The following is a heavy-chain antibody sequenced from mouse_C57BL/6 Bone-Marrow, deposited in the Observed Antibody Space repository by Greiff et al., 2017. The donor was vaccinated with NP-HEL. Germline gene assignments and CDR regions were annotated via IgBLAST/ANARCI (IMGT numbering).Heavy chain of an antibody. CDR1: GFSLTSYA. CDR2: IWTGGGT. V-gene: IGHV2-9-1*01. Sequence: VQLVESGPGLVAPSQSLSITCTVSGFSLTSYAISWVRQPPGKGLEWLGVIWTGGGTNYNSALKSRLSISKDNSKSQVFLKMNSLQTDDTARYYCARNEGGYSNCVDYFDYWGQGTTLTVSS. J-gene: IGHJ2*01. D-gene: IGHD2-5*01. CDR3: ARNEGGYSNCVDYFDY.